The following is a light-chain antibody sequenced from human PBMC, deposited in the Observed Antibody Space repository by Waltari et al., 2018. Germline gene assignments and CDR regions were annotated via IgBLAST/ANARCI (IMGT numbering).Light chain of an antibody. V-gene: IGLV1-47*01. Sequence: QSVLTQPPSASGTPGQKVTMSGSGGMSDIGTNNVNLYQQSPGTTPKLLLYRNTPRPSGVPAGISASKSGTSASLAISGLRSEDEAIYYCASWDDRLGGVLFGGGTKLTVL. CDR2: RNT. J-gene: IGLJ2*01. CDR3: ASWDDRLGGVL. CDR1: MSDIGTNN.